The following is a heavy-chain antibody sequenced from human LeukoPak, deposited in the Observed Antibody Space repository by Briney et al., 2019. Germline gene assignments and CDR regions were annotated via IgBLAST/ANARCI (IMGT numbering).Heavy chain of an antibody. CDR1: GGSISSSSYY. CDR2: IYYSGST. D-gene: IGHD3-22*01. Sequence: SETLSLTCTVSGGSISSSSYYWGWIRQPPGKGLERIGSIYYSGSTYYNPSLKSRVTISVDTSKNQFSLKLSSVTAADTAVYYCARDGLNYYDSSDFDYWGQGTLVTVSS. V-gene: IGHV4-39*07. CDR3: ARDGLNYYDSSDFDY. J-gene: IGHJ4*02.